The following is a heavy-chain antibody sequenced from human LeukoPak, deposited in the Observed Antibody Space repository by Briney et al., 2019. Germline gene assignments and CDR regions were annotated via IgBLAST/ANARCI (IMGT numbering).Heavy chain of an antibody. CDR3: AKQVVVPAAIKLIPDYYYGMDV. V-gene: IGHV3-30*18. J-gene: IGHJ6*02. CDR2: ISYDGNNK. CDR1: GFTFSNYG. Sequence: GGSLRLSCAASGFTFSNYGIHWVRQAPGKGLEWVAVISYDGNNKYYADSVKGRFTISRDNSKNTLFLQMNSLRAEDTAVYYCAKQVVVPAAIKLIPDYYYGMDVWGQGTTVTVSS. D-gene: IGHD2-2*01.